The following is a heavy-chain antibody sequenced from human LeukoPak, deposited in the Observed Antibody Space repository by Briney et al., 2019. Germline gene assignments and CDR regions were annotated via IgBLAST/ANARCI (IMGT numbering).Heavy chain of an antibody. D-gene: IGHD2-2*01. J-gene: IGHJ6*03. V-gene: IGHV3-66*02. CDR3: ARERSSTSNYYYYYYYMDV. CDR2: IYSGGTT. CDR1: GFTVSSNY. Sequence: GGSLRLSCAASGFTVSSNYMIWVRQAPGKGLEWVSVIYSGGTTYSADSVKGRFTMSRDNSKNTLYLQMNSLRAEDTAVYYCARERSSTSNYYYYYYYMDVWGKGTTVTVSS.